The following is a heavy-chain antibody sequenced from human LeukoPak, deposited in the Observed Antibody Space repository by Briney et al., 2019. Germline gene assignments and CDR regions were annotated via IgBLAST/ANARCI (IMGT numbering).Heavy chain of an antibody. CDR1: GDSVSSNSAV. Sequence: SQTLSLTCAISGDSVSSNSAVWSWIRQSPSRGLEWLGRTYYRSRWFNNYAVSVKSRITINPDTSKNQFSLQLNSLIPEDTAVYYCARGAPFDPWGQGILVIVSS. V-gene: IGHV6-1*01. J-gene: IGHJ5*02. CDR2: TYYRSRWFN. CDR3: ARGAPFDP.